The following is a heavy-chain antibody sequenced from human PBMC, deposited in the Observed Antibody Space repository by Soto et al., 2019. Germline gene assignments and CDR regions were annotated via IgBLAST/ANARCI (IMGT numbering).Heavy chain of an antibody. CDR3: ATEHGDCSGGSCYVWWFDP. CDR2: IDPSDSYT. CDR1: GYSFTSYW. V-gene: IGHV5-10-1*01. D-gene: IGHD2-15*01. J-gene: IGHJ5*02. Sequence: GESLKISCKGSGYSFTSYWISWVRQMPGKGLEWMGRIDPSDSYTNYSPSFQGHVTISADKSISTAYLQWSSLKASDTAMYYCATEHGDCSGGSCYVWWFDPWGQGTLVTVSS.